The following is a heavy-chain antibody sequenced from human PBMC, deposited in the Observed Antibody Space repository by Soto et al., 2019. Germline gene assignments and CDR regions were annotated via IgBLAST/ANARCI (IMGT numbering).Heavy chain of an antibody. CDR3: ARDGITPLTGYSSGWYLGY. D-gene: IGHD6-19*01. V-gene: IGHV3-33*01. CDR2: IWYDGSNK. J-gene: IGHJ4*02. CDR1: GFTFSSYG. Sequence: QVQLVESGGGLVQPGRSLRLSCAASGFTFSSYGMHWVRQAPGKGLEWVAVIWYDGSNKYYADSVKGRFTISRDNSKNTLYLQINSLRAEDTAVYYCARDGITPLTGYSSGWYLGYWGQGTLVTVSS.